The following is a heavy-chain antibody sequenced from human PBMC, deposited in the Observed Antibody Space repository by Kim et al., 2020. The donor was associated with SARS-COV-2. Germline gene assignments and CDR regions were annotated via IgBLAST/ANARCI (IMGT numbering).Heavy chain of an antibody. D-gene: IGHD2-21*02. J-gene: IGHJ4*02. CDR1: GFTFSSYG. CDR3: ARDRCGGDCYSAWGFDY. Sequence: GGSLRLSCAASGFTFSSYGMHWVRQAPGKGLEWVAVIWYDGSNKYYADSVKGRFTISRDNSKNTLYLQMNSLRAEDTAVYYCARDRCGGDCYSAWGFDYWGQGTLVTVSS. CDR2: IWYDGSNK. V-gene: IGHV3-33*01.